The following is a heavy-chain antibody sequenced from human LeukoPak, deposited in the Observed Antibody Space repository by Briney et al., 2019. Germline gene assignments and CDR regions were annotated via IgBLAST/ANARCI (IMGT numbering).Heavy chain of an antibody. D-gene: IGHD6-13*01. J-gene: IGHJ1*01. CDR3: ARGGGSSWTQRGYFQY. Sequence: GGSLRLSCTPSGFTFSSYWMSWVRQAPGKGLEWVANIKQDGSEKYFVDSVKGRVTISRDNAKNSLYLQMNSLRAEDTAVYYCARGGGSSWTQRGYFQYWGQGTLVTVSS. V-gene: IGHV3-7*01. CDR1: GFTFSSYW. CDR2: IKQDGSEK.